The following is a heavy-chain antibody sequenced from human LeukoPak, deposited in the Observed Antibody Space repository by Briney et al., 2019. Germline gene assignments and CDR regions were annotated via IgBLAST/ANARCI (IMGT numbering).Heavy chain of an antibody. D-gene: IGHD6-13*01. CDR3: ARGYSSSGSWFDP. Sequence: SETLSLTCTVSGGSISSYYWGWIRQPPGKGLEWIGYIYYSGSTNYNPSLKSRVTISVDTSKNQFSLKLSSVTAADTAVYYCARGYSSSGSWFDPWGQGTLVTVSS. V-gene: IGHV4-59*08. CDR1: GGSISSYY. CDR2: IYYSGST. J-gene: IGHJ5*02.